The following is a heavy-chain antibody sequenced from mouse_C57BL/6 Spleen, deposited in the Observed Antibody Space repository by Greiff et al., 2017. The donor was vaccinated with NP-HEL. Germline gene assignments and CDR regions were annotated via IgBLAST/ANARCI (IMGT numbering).Heavy chain of an antibody. V-gene: IGHV2-2*01. CDR3: ARGEDYDQFAY. CDR2: IWSGGST. Sequence: VQLQQSGPGLVQPSQSLSITCTVSGFSLTSYGVHWVRQSPGKGLEWLGVIWSGGSTDSNAAFISRLSISKDNSKRQVFFKMNSLQADDTAIYYCARGEDYDQFAYWGQGTLVTVSA. CDR1: GFSLTSYG. D-gene: IGHD2-4*01. J-gene: IGHJ3*01.